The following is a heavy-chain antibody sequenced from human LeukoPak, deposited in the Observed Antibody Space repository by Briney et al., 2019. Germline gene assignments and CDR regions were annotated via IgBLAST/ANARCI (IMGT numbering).Heavy chain of an antibody. V-gene: IGHV4-31*03. Sequence: SETLSLTCTVSGGSISSGGYYWSWIRQHPGKGLEWIGYIYYSGSTYYNPSLKSRVTISVDTSKNQFSLKLSSVTAADTAVYYSARGGLYDSSGYPDYWGQGTLVTVSS. CDR1: GGSISSGGYY. D-gene: IGHD3-22*01. CDR3: ARGGLYDSSGYPDY. CDR2: IYYSGST. J-gene: IGHJ4*02.